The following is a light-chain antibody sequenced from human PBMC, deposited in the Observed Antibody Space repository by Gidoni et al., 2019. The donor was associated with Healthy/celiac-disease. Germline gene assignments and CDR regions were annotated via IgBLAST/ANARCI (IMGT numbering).Light chain of an antibody. V-gene: IGLV2-14*03. CDR2: DVS. CDR3: SSYTSSSTWV. J-gene: IGLJ3*02. Sequence: QSALTQSASVSGSPGQSITISCTGTSSDVGGYNYVSWYQQHPGKAPKLMIYDVSNRTSGVSIRFSGSKSGNTASLTISGLQAEDEADYYCSSYTSSSTWVFGGGTKLTVL. CDR1: SSDVGGYNY.